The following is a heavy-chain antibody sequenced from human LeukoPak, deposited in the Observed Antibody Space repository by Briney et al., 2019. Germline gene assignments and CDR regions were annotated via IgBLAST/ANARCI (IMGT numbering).Heavy chain of an antibody. CDR1: GFTFNNYA. J-gene: IGHJ4*02. Sequence: GGSLRLSCAASGFTFNNYAMNWVRQGPGEGLEWVSAISGTGSSTYYADSVKGRFTISRDNSKNTLFLQMNSLRAEDTAVYYCAKEDFWSGFDYWGQGTLVTVSS. CDR3: AKEDFWSGFDY. V-gene: IGHV3-23*01. CDR2: ISGTGSST. D-gene: IGHD3-3*01.